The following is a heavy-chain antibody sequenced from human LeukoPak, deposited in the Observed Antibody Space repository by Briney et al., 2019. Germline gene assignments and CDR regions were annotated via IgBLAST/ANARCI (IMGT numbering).Heavy chain of an antibody. J-gene: IGHJ4*02. D-gene: IGHD6-19*01. CDR2: ISKDGSNE. V-gene: IGHV3-30*18. CDR3: AKHSSGITVAGTIQY. CDR1: GFTFSSYD. Sequence: PGGSLRLSCAASGFTFSSYDLSWVRQAPGKGLEWVALISKDGSNEYYADSVKGRFTISRDNSKNTLDLQMSSLRADDTAVYYCAKHSSGITVAGTIQYWGQGTPVTVSS.